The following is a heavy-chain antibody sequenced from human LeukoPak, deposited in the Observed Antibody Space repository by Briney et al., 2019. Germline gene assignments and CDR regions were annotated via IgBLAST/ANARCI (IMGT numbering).Heavy chain of an antibody. D-gene: IGHD2-15*01. CDR3: ARGRDCSGGSCYTFYYYYMDV. CDR2: IIPIFGTA. Sequence: GASVKVSCKASGGTFSSYAISWVRQAPGQGLEWMGGIIPIFGTANYAQKFQGRVTITADESTSTAYMELSSLRSEDTAVYYCARGRDCSGGSCYTFYYYYMDVWGKGTTVTVSS. V-gene: IGHV1-69*13. J-gene: IGHJ6*03. CDR1: GGTFSSYA.